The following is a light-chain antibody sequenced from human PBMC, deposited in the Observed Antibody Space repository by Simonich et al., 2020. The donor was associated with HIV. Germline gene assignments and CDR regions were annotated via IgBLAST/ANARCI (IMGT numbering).Light chain of an antibody. CDR3: QQYNNWPGT. CDR2: GAS. CDR1: QSVSNN. V-gene: IGKV3-15*01. J-gene: IGKJ2*01. Sequence: EIVMTQSPATLSVSPGERATLSCRAGQSVSNNLAWYQQKPGQAPRLLIYGASPRATGFPARFSGSASGTEFTLTISSLQSEDFAVYYCQQYNNWPGTFGQGTKLEIK.